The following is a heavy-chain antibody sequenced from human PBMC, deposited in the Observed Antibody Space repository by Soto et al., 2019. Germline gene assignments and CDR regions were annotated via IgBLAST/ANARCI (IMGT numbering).Heavy chain of an antibody. Sequence: ASVKDSCKASGYTFTSYGISWVRQAPGQGLEWMGWISAYNGNTNYAQKLQGRVTMTTDTSTSTAYMELRSLRSDDTAVYYCARHDSSGYYYYFDYWGQGTLVTVSS. CDR1: GYTFTSYG. D-gene: IGHD3-22*01. J-gene: IGHJ4*02. V-gene: IGHV1-18*01. CDR2: ISAYNGNT. CDR3: ARHDSSGYYYYFDY.